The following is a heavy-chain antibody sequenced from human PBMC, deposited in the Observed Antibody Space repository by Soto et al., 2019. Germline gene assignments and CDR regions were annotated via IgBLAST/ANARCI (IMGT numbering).Heavy chain of an antibody. V-gene: IGHV3-30*18. CDR1: GFTFSSYG. CDR2: ISYDGSNK. Sequence: PGGSLRLSCAASGFTFSSYGMHWVRQAPGKGLEWVAVISYDGSNKYYADSVKGRFTISRDNSKNTLYLQMNSLRAEDTAVYYCAKGSSSSYYLYYYYYMDVWGKGTTVTVSS. J-gene: IGHJ6*03. D-gene: IGHD6-13*01. CDR3: AKGSSSSYYLYYYYYMDV.